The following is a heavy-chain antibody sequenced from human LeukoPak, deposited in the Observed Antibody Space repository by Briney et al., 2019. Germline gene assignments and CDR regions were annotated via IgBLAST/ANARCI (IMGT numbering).Heavy chain of an antibody. CDR1: GFAFYNYA. D-gene: IGHD6-13*01. V-gene: IGHV3-23*01. Sequence: GGSLRLSCTASGFAFYNYAMSWVRQAPGKGLEWVSSISGGSEDTYYAGSVKGRFTISRDNSKSTLYLQMNSLRAEDTAVYYCARTIAQYSNSWLYFYYGLDVWGQGTTVTVS. CDR2: ISGGSEDT. CDR3: ARTIAQYSNSWLYFYYGLDV. J-gene: IGHJ6*02.